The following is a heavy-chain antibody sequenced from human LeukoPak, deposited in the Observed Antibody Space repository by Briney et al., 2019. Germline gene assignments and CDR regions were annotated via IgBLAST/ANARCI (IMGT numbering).Heavy chain of an antibody. V-gene: IGHV3-23*01. CDR1: GFTFGDYA. CDR2: IFPSGGEI. J-gene: IGHJ4*02. D-gene: IGHD5-18*01. Sequence: GSLRLSCTASGFTFGDYAMSWVRQAPGKGLEWVSSIFPSGGEIHYADSVRGRFTISRDNSKSILSLQMNSLRAEDTAIYYCATYRQVLLPFESWGQGTLVTVSS. CDR3: ATYRQVLLPFES.